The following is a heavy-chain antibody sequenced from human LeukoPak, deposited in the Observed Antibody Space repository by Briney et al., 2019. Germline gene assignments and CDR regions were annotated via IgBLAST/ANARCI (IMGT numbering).Heavy chain of an antibody. J-gene: IGHJ3*02. D-gene: IGHD3-10*01. Sequence: GGSLRLSCAASGFTFNDYGMNWVRQAPGKGLEWVSGISGSGGKTNYADSVKGRFSISRDNTKNTLSLQMNSLRAEDTALYYCAKEGNYYGNGDAFDTWGQGTMVFVSS. CDR2: ISGSGGKT. CDR1: GFTFNDYG. CDR3: AKEGNYYGNGDAFDT. V-gene: IGHV3-23*01.